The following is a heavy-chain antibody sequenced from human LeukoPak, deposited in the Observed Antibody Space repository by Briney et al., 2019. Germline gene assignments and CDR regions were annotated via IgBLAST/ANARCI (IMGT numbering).Heavy chain of an antibody. J-gene: IGHJ3*02. CDR2: ISSSSSYI. Sequence: KSGGSLRLSCAASGFTFSSYSMNWVRQAPGKGLEWVSSISSSSSYIYYADSVKGRFTISRDNAKNSLYLQMNSLRAEDTAVYYCASFPPYMVRNDAFDIWGQGTMVTVSS. CDR1: GFTFSSYS. D-gene: IGHD3-10*01. V-gene: IGHV3-21*01. CDR3: ASFPPYMVRNDAFDI.